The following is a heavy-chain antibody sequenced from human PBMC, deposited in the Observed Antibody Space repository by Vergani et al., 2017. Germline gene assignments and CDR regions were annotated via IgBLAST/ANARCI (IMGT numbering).Heavy chain of an antibody. V-gene: IGHV3-13*01. CDR2: IGTAGDT. J-gene: IGHJ6*02. D-gene: IGHD6-19*01. CDR3: ARALDHSSGWYYYYGMDV. CDR1: GFTFSSYD. Sequence: EVQLVESGGGLVQPGGSLRLSCAASGFTFSSYDMHWVRQATGKGLEWVSAIGTAGDTYYPGSVKGRFTISRENAKNSLYLQMNSLRAEDTAVYYCARALDHSSGWYYYYGMDVWGQGTTVTVSS.